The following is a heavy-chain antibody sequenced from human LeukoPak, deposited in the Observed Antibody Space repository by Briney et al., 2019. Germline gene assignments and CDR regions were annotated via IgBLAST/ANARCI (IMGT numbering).Heavy chain of an antibody. CDR2: SYYSGGT. Sequence: SETLSLTCTVSGGSLNNYYWGWIRQAAGRGLEWIAYSYYSGGTNYNPSLKSRVTMSVDTSKNQFSLKLSSVTAADTGVYYCARDTGEDWYFDLWGRGTLVTVSS. CDR3: ARDTGEDWYFDL. V-gene: IGHV4-59*12. CDR1: GGSLNNYY. D-gene: IGHD7-27*01. J-gene: IGHJ2*01.